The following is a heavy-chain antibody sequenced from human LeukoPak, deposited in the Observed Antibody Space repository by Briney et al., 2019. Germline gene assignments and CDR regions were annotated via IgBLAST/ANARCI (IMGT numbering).Heavy chain of an antibody. D-gene: IGHD5-18*01. V-gene: IGHV1-46*01. J-gene: IGHJ4*02. CDR3: AREIGPRQLHLWGSAFDY. CDR2: INPSGGST. Sequence: ASVKVSCKASGYDFTKYAVHWVRQAPGQGLEWMGIINPSGGSTSYAQKFQGRVTMTRDMSTSTVYMELSSLRSEDTAVYYCAREIGPRQLHLWGSAFDYWGQGTLVTVSS. CDR1: GYDFTKYA.